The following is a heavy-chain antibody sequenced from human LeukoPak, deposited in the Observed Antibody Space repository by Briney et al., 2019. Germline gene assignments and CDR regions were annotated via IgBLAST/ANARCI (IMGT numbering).Heavy chain of an antibody. CDR1: GGSISSSSHY. D-gene: IGHD3-10*01. CDR3: ARHADSGFGELAFDY. Sequence: PSETPSLTCSVSGGSISSSSHYWGWIRQPPEKGLAWIGSIYYSGSTYYNPSLKSRVTISADTSKNQFSLKLSSVTAADTAVYYCARHADSGFGELAFDYWGQGTLVTVSS. J-gene: IGHJ4*02. V-gene: IGHV4-39*01. CDR2: IYYSGST.